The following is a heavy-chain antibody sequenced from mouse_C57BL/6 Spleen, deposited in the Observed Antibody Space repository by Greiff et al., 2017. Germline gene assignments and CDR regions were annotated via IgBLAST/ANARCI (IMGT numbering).Heavy chain of an antibody. CDR2: IYPGSGST. J-gene: IGHJ1*03. CDR1: GYTFTSYW. Sequence: QVQLQQPGAELVKPGASVKMSCKASGYTFTSYWLTWVKQRPGQGLEWIGDIYPGSGSTNYNEKFKSKATLTVDTSSSTAYMQLSSLTSEDSAVYYCARWGTTVADWYFDVWGTGTTVTVSS. D-gene: IGHD1-1*01. V-gene: IGHV1-55*01. CDR3: ARWGTTVADWYFDV.